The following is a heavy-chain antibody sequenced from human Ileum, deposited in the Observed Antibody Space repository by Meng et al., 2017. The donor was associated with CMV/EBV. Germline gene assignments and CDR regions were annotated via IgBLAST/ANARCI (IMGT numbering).Heavy chain of an antibody. CDR2: ISVSGGTT. CDR1: GPSFSDAW. V-gene: IGHV3-23*01. CDR3: AKDPNDFWNGYYGPHFDF. J-gene: IGHJ4*02. D-gene: IGHD3/OR15-3a*01. Sequence: GESLKISCAVSGPSFSDAWMNWVRQAPGKGLEWVSTISVSGGTTYYADSVKGRLTISRDISKNTLYLQMNSLRAEDTAVYYCAKDPNDFWNGYYGPHFDFRGQGTLVTVSS.